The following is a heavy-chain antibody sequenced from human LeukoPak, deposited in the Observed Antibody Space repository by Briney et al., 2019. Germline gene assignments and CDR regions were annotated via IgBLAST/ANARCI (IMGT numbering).Heavy chain of an antibody. D-gene: IGHD3-10*01. Sequence: SETLSLTCAVYGGSFSGYYWSWIRQPPGKGLEWIGEINHSGSTNYNPSLKSRVTISVDTSKNQFSLKLNSVTAADTAVYYCARRVGWFDPWGQGTLVTVSS. J-gene: IGHJ5*02. CDR1: GGSFSGYY. CDR2: INHSGST. V-gene: IGHV4-34*01. CDR3: ARRVGWFDP.